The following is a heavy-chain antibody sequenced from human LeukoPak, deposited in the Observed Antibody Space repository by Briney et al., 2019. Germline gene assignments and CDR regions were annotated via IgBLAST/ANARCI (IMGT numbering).Heavy chain of an antibody. Sequence: GAAVKVSCMASGYTFTDYYMHWVGQAPGQGLEGMGWINPNSVGTNYAQKFQGRVTMTRATSTSTAYMELSRLRSDDTAVYYCATGIVGANYFDYWGQGTLVTVSS. CDR1: GYTFTDYY. CDR2: INPNSVGT. J-gene: IGHJ4*02. V-gene: IGHV1-2*02. CDR3: ATGIVGANYFDY. D-gene: IGHD1-26*01.